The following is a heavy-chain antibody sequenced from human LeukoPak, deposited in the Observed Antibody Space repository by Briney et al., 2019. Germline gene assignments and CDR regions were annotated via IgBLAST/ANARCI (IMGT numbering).Heavy chain of an antibody. CDR2: ISSSGSHI. CDR3: AKDHTVVHCSSTSCTDY. V-gene: IGHV3-11*01. CDR1: GFAFSDYY. J-gene: IGHJ4*02. D-gene: IGHD2-2*01. Sequence: PGGSLRLSCAASGFAFSDYYMSWIRQAPGKGLEWVSYISSSGSHISYTDSVKGRFTISRDNAKNSLYLQMNSLRAEDTAVYYCAKDHTVVHCSSTSCTDYWGQGTLVTVSS.